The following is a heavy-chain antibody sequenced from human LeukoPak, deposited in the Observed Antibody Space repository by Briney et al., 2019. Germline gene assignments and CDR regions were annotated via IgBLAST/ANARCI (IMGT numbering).Heavy chain of an antibody. CDR3: ATTNDGGGYQWGDFFDF. CDR2: IIPNLGTT. CDR1: GGTSNSHA. Sequence: SVKVPCKASGGTSNSHAISWVRQAPGQGLEWMGRIIPNLGTTNRAQNFQDRVTLTADKSTNTAYMELTSLTSDDTAVYYCATTNDGGGYQWGDFFDFWGQGTLVTVSS. V-gene: IGHV1-69*04. J-gene: IGHJ4*02. D-gene: IGHD3-22*01.